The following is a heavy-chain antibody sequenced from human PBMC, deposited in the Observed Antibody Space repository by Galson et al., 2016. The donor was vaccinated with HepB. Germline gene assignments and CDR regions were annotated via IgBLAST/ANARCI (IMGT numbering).Heavy chain of an antibody. CDR2: IIPLFGTT. V-gene: IGHV1-69*01. Sequence: CKASGDTFSSYALSWVRQAPGQGLEWMGGIIPLFGTTNYAQNFQGRVTITADESTSTAYMELSSLKSEDTAVYFCARGWFGDQNWFDPWGQGTLVAVSS. D-gene: IGHD3-10*01. CDR3: ARGWFGDQNWFDP. CDR1: GDTFSSYA. J-gene: IGHJ5*02.